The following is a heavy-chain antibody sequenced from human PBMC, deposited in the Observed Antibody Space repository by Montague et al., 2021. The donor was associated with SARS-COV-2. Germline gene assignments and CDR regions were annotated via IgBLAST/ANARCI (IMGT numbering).Heavy chain of an antibody. V-gene: IGHV4-34*01. CDR3: ARGSRQWLVRPPHYYYFDY. CDR2: INHSGST. CDR1: GSSFSGYY. D-gene: IGHD6-19*01. Sequence: SETLSLTCAVYGSSFSGYYWSWTRQPPGKGLEWIGEINHSGSTNXNPSLKSRVTISVDTTKNQFSLKLSSVTAADTAVYYCARGSRQWLVRPPHYYYFDYWGQGTLVTVSS. J-gene: IGHJ4*02.